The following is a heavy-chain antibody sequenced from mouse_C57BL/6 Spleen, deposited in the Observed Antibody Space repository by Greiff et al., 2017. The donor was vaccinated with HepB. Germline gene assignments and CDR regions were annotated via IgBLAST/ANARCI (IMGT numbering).Heavy chain of an antibody. CDR3: TRRRAWFAY. D-gene: IGHD2-12*01. J-gene: IGHJ3*01. V-gene: IGHV14-1*01. CDR1: GFNIKDYY. CDR2: IDPEDGDT. Sequence: VHVKQSGAELVRPGASVKLSCTASGFNIKDYYMHWVKQRPEQGLEWIGRIDPEDGDTEYAPKFQGKATMTADTSSNTAYLQLSSLTSEDTAVYYCTRRRAWFAYWGQGTLVTVSA.